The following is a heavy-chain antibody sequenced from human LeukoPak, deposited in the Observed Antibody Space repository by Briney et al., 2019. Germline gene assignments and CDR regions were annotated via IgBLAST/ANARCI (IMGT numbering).Heavy chain of an antibody. CDR3: ARGIRIVVVPAAIRFDY. CDR1: GYTFTGYY. CDR2: INPNSGGT. D-gene: IGHD2-2*02. Sequence: ASVKVSCKASGYTFTGYYMHWVRQAPGQGLEWMGWINPNSGGTNYAQEFQGRVTMTRDTSISTAYMELSRLRSDDTAVYYCARGIRIVVVPAAIRFDYWGQGNLVTVSS. J-gene: IGHJ4*02. V-gene: IGHV1-2*02.